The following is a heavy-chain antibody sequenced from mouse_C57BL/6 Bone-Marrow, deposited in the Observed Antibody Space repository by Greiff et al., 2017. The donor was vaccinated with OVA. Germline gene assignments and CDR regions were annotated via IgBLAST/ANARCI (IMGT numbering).Heavy chain of an antibody. Sequence: EVKVVESGGGLVQPGGSLKLSCAASGFTFSSYAMSWVRQTPEKRLEWVATISDGGSYTSYPDNVKGRFTISRYNAKNNLYLQMSHLKSEDTAMYYCAREIWLYAMDYWGQGTSVTVSS. CDR2: ISDGGSYT. V-gene: IGHV5-4*01. J-gene: IGHJ4*01. D-gene: IGHD2-2*01. CDR3: AREIWLYAMDY. CDR1: GFTFSSYA.